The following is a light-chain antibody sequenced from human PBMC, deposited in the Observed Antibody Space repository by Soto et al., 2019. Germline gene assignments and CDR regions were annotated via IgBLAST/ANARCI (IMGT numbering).Light chain of an antibody. J-gene: IGKJ5*01. Sequence: DIQMTQSPSSLSASVGDRVTITCRASESIARHLNWYQQKPGKAPKLLIYAASSLQNGVTSRFRGGGSRTDFTLTINNLRPEDFAAYYCQQTYSTLALTFGQGTRLQIK. CDR3: QQTYSTLALT. V-gene: IGKV1-39*01. CDR2: AAS. CDR1: ESIARH.